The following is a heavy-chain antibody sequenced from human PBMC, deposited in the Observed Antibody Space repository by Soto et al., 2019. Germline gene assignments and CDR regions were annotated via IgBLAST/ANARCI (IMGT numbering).Heavy chain of an antibody. CDR1: GGTFSSYA. J-gene: IGHJ4*02. CDR2: IIPIFGTA. Sequence: QVQLVQSGAEVKKPGFSVKVSCKASGGTFSSYAISWVRQAPGHGLEWMGGIIPIFGTAKYARKFQGRVMITEDESTGTAVMELSSLRSEDTAVYYCARVDRGSDDFFGEADYWGQGTLVTVSS. V-gene: IGHV1-69*01. CDR3: ARVDRGSDDFFGEADY. D-gene: IGHD3-10*01.